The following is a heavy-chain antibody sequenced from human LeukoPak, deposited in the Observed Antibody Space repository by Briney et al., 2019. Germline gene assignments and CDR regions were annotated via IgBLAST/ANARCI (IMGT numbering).Heavy chain of an antibody. CDR3: ARGISAGLWNGNNYFDY. V-gene: IGHV4-4*07. CDR2: IYTSGST. J-gene: IGHJ4*02. D-gene: IGHD1-1*01. CDR1: GGSISSYY. Sequence: SETLSLTCTVSGGSISSYYWSWIRQPAGKGLEWIGRIYTSGSTNYNPSLKSRVTISVDKSKNQFSLKLSSVTAADTAVYYCARGISAGLWNGNNYFDYWGQRTLVTVSS.